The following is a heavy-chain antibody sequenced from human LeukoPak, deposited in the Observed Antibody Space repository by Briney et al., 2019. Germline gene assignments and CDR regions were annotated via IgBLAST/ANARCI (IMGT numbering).Heavy chain of an antibody. CDR2: INPNSGGT. D-gene: IGHD2-2*02. CDR3: ARVEGDIVVVPAAISS. V-gene: IGHV1-2*02. CDR1: GCTFTGYY. Sequence: GASVKVSCKASGCTFTGYYMHWVRQAPGQGLEWMGWINPNSGGTNYAQKFQGRVTMTRDTSISTAYMELSRLRSDDTAVYYCARVEGDIVVVPAAISSWGQGTLVTVSS. J-gene: IGHJ5*02.